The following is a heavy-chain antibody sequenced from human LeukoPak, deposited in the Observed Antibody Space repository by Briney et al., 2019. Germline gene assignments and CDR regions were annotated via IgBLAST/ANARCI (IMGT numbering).Heavy chain of an antibody. V-gene: IGHV1-69*05. CDR3: AREDYYDSSGYSDY. Sequence: SVKVSCKASGGTFSSYAISWVRRAPGQGLEWMGRIIPIFGTANYAQKVQGRVTITTDESTSTAYMELSSLRSEDTAVYYCAREDYYDSSGYSDYWGQGTLVTVSS. CDR1: GGTFSSYA. D-gene: IGHD3-22*01. J-gene: IGHJ4*02. CDR2: IIPIFGTA.